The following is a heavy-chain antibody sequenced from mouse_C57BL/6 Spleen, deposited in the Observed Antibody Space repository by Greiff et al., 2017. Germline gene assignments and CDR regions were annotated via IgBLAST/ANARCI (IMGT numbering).Heavy chain of an antibody. Sequence: EVKLVESGGGLVQPGGSMKLSCAASGFTFSDAWMDWVRQSPEKGLEWVAEIRNKANNHATYYAESVKGRFTISRDDSKSSVYLQMNSLRAEDTGIYYCARDTTVGYAMDYWGQGTSVTVSS. V-gene: IGHV6-6*01. CDR1: GFTFSDAW. CDR2: IRNKANNHAT. J-gene: IGHJ4*01. CDR3: ARDTTVGYAMDY. D-gene: IGHD1-1*01.